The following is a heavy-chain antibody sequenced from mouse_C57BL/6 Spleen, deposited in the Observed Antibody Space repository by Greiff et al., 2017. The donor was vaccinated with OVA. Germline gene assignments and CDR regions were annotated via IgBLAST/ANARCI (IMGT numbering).Heavy chain of an antibody. CDR1: GFSLTSYG. CDR3: ARHRDGSSYGAMDY. Sequence: VQLKESGPGLVAPSQSLSITCTVSGFSLTSYGVHWVRQPPGKGLEWLVVIWSDGSTTYNSALKSRLSISKDNSKSQVFLKMNSLQTDDTAMYYCARHRDGSSYGAMDYWGQGTSVTVSS. J-gene: IGHJ4*01. D-gene: IGHD1-1*01. V-gene: IGHV2-6-1*01. CDR2: IWSDGST.